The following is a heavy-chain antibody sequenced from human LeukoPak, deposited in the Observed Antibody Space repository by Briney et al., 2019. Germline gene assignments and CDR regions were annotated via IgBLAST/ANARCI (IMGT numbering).Heavy chain of an antibody. J-gene: IGHJ4*02. D-gene: IGHD5-18*01. V-gene: IGHV4-61*01. CDR2: IYYSGST. CDR3: VRARGTASH. CDR1: GGSVSSGSYY. Sequence: PSETLSLTCTVSGGSVSSGSYYWSWIPQPPGKGLEWIGYIYYSGSTNYNPSLKSRITISVDTSKNQFSLKLSSVTAADTAVNYCVRARGTASHWGQGTLVTVSS.